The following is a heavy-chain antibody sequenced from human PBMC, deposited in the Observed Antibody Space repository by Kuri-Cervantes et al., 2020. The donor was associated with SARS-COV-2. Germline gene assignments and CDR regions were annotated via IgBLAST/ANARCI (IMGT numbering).Heavy chain of an antibody. J-gene: IGHJ3*02. CDR3: AKERGYGYGFDI. Sequence: GGSLRLSCAASGFTFSDYYMSWIRQAPGKGLEWVSYISSSGSTIYYADSVKGRFTISRDNAKNSLFLQMNSLRAEDMAMYYCAKERGYGYGFDIWGQGTKVTVSS. CDR2: ISSSGSTI. V-gene: IGHV3-11*01. D-gene: IGHD3-10*01. CDR1: GFTFSDYY.